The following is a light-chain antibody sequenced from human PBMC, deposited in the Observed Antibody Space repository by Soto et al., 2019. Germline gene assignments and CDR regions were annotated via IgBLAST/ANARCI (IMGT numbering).Light chain of an antibody. CDR2: DVN. CDR1: SSDIGAYNY. Sequence: QSVLTQPASVSGSPGQSTTIFCTGTSSDIGAYNYVSWYQQHPGKAPKLMIYDVNIRPSGVSNRFSGSKSGNTASLTISGLQAEDEADYYCTSWTTSTTMIFGGGTKVTVL. CDR3: TSWTTSTTMI. J-gene: IGLJ2*01. V-gene: IGLV2-14*03.